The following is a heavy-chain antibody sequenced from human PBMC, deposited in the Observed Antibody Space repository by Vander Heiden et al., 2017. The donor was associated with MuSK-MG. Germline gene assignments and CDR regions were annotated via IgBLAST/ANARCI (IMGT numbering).Heavy chain of an antibody. Sequence: QLQLQESGPGLVKPSETLSLTCTVSGGSISSSSYYWGWIRQPPGKGLEWIGSIYYSGSTYYNPSLKSRVTISVDTSKNQFSLKLSSVTAADTAVYYCARGGVYYYDSSGYYSMPDYWGQGTLVTVSS. V-gene: IGHV4-39*07. D-gene: IGHD3-22*01. CDR1: GGSISSSSYY. CDR3: ARGGVYYYDSSGYYSMPDY. J-gene: IGHJ4*02. CDR2: IYYSGST.